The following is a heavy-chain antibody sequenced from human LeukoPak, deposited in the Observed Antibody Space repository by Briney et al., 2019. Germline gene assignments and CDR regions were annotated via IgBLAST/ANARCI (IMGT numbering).Heavy chain of an antibody. V-gene: IGHV3-7*01. CDR2: IKQDGSEK. D-gene: IGHD5-24*01. J-gene: IGHJ5*02. CDR3: ARPRWLQFGPHDS. Sequence: GGSLRLSCAASGFTFPNYAMSWVRQAPGKGLEWVANIKQDGSEKHYVDSVKGRFTISRDNAKNSLYLQMNSLRAEDTAVYYCARPRWLQFGPHDSWGQGSLVTVSS. CDR1: GFTFPNYA.